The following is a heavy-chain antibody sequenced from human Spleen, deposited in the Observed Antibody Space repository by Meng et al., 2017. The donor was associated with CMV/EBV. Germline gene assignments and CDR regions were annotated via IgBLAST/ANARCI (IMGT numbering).Heavy chain of an antibody. CDR3: ATQGPEEWIDP. CDR2: IYYTGGT. J-gene: IGHJ5*02. D-gene: IGHD1-14*01. Sequence: TCTVSGGSISRSGYYWSWIRQLPGMGLQWIGYIYYTGGTTYNPSFKSRLTISVDTSKNQFSLSLTSVTAADTAVYYCATQGPEEWIDPWGQGTLVTVSS. V-gene: IGHV4-31*03. CDR1: GGSISRSGYY.